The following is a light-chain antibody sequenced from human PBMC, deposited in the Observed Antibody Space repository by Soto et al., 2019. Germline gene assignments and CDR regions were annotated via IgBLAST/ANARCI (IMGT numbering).Light chain of an antibody. J-gene: IGLJ1*01. CDR2: EDT. Sequence: QSALTQPASVSGSPGQSITISCTGTSSDVGSYNLVSWYQHHPGKVPKLMIYEDTKRPSGVSNRFSGSKSGNTASLTISGLQAEDEADYYCCSYARSTTYYVFGIGTKLTVL. CDR1: SSDVGSYNL. CDR3: CSYARSTTYYV. V-gene: IGLV2-23*01.